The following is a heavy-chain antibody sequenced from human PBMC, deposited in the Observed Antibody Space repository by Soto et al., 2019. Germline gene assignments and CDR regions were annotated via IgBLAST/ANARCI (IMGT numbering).Heavy chain of an antibody. V-gene: IGHV4-59*01. CDR2: IYYSGST. J-gene: IGHJ4*02. CDR3: ARGGPIVVVHYFDY. CDR1: GSSISSYY. Sequence: SETLSLTCTVSGSSISSYYWSWIRQPPGKGLEWIGYIYYSGSTNYNPSLKSRVTISVDTSKNQFSLKLSSVTAADTAVYYCARGGPIVVVHYFDYWGQGTLVTVSS. D-gene: IGHD3-22*01.